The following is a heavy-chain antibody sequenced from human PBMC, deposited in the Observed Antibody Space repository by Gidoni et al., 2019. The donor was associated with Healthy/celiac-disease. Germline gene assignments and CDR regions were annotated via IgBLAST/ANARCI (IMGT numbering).Heavy chain of an antibody. D-gene: IGHD3-9*01. CDR1: GFTCSNVW. CDR2: IKSKTDGGTT. V-gene: IGHV3-15*07. J-gene: IGHJ4*02. Sequence: EVQLVESRGGLVKPGGSLRLSCAASGFTCSNVWMTWFRQAPGKGLEWVGRIKSKTDGGTTDYAAHVKGRFTISRDDSKNTLYLQMNRLKTEDTAVYYCTTDLVLRYFDWLVYWGKGTLVTVSS. CDR3: TTDLVLRYFDWLVY.